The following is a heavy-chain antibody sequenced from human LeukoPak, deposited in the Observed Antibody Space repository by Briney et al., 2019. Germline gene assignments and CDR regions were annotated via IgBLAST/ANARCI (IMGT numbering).Heavy chain of an antibody. CDR1: GFTVSSNY. CDR3: AKDRTSGRYDWWYFDY. D-gene: IGHD1-1*01. Sequence: GGSLRLSCAASGFTVSSNYMSWVRQAPGKGLEWVSVIYSGGSTYYADSVKGRFTISRDNAKNSLYLQMNSLRAEDTALYYCAKDRTSGRYDWWYFDYWGQGTLVTVSS. V-gene: IGHV3-53*05. CDR2: IYSGGST. J-gene: IGHJ4*02.